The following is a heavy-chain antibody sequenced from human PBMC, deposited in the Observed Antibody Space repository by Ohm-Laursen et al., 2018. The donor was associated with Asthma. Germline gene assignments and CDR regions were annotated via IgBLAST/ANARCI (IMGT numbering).Heavy chain of an antibody. CDR1: GFTFNNYG. D-gene: IGHD3-22*01. CDR3: ARESYYYDSSGYYHAFDI. J-gene: IGHJ3*02. V-gene: IGHV3-48*04. Sequence: SLRLSCAASGFTFNNYGMNWVRQAPGKGLEWVSYISRSGGTISYADSVKGRFTISRDNAKNSLYLQMNSLRAEDTAVYYCARESYYYDSSGYYHAFDIWGQGTMVTVSS. CDR2: ISRSGGTI.